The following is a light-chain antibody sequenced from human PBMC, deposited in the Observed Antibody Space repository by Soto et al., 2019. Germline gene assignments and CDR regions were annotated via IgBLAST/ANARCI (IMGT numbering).Light chain of an antibody. V-gene: IGLV1-47*01. CDR2: RNN. J-gene: IGLJ2*01. CDR3: AAWDDSLSGLVV. CDR1: SSNIGSNY. Sequence: QSVLTQPPSASGTPGQRVTISCSGSSSNIGSNYVYWYQQLPGTAPKLLIYRNNQRTSGVPDRFSGSKSGTSASLAISGLRSENEADYYCAAWDDSLSGLVVFGGGTKVTVL.